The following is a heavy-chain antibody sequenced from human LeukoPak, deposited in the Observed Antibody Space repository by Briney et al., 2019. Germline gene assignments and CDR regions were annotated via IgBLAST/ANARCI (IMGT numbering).Heavy chain of an antibody. D-gene: IGHD2-2*01. CDR1: GYIFTIYG. CDR2: ISGSNGNT. J-gene: IGHJ4*01. V-gene: IGHV1-18*01. CDR3: AREQLQRKNFDN. Sequence: GASVKVSCKASGYIFTIYGISWVRQATGQGFEWMGWISGSNGNTDYAQKLQGRVTMTIDTSTKTAYMELRSLRSDDTAVYYCAREQLQRKNFDNWGHGTLVTVSS.